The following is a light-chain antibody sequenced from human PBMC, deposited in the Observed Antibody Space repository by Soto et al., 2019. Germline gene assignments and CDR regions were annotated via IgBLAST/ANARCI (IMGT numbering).Light chain of an antibody. Sequence: EIVLTQSPGTLSLSPGERATLSCRASQSVSSSYLAWYQQKPGQAPRLLIYGASSRASGIPGRFSGSGSGTDFTLTISRLEPEDVAGYFCQQYRSSPRTFGQGTKVEIK. V-gene: IGKV3-20*01. J-gene: IGKJ1*01. CDR1: QSVSSSY. CDR3: QQYRSSPRT. CDR2: GAS.